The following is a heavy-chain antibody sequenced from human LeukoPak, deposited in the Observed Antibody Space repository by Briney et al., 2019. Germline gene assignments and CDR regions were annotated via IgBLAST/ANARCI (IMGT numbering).Heavy chain of an antibody. CDR1: GYTFISYY. V-gene: IGHV1-46*01. CDR3: VREEEGGAFDY. J-gene: IGHJ4*02. D-gene: IGHD3-16*01. Sequence: ASVKVSCKASGYTFISYYIHWVRQAPGQGLEWMGVIHPSAGNSDYPQKFQGRVTMTRDTTTTTVYMELSSLGFEDTAVYYCVREEEGGAFDYWGQGTLVTVSS. CDR2: IHPSAGNS.